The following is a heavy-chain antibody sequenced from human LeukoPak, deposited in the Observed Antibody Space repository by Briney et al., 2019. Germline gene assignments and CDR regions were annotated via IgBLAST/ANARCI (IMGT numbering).Heavy chain of an antibody. CDR2: TWFDGSSE. J-gene: IGHJ4*02. Sequence: PGGSLRLSCATSGFTFSNFGMHWVRQTPGKGLEWVALTWFDGSSESYADSVKGRFTISRDNSKNTLHLQMSSLRAEDTAVYFCAKDSGITGIQRRFDYWGQGTLVTVSS. CDR3: AKDSGITGIQRRFDY. CDR1: GFTFSNFG. V-gene: IGHV3-33*06. D-gene: IGHD1-20*01.